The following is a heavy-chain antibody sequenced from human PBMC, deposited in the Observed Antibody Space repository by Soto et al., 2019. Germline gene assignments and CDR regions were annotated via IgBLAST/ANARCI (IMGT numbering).Heavy chain of an antibody. CDR2: VYYTGTT. CDR3: ARLGGYYQSLDT. CDR1: GGSIDSYY. V-gene: IGHV4-59*08. D-gene: IGHD3-22*01. J-gene: IGHJ5*02. Sequence: LSLTCTVSGGSIDSYYWTWIRQPPGKGLEWIGYVYYTGTTTYSPSLKSRVTISVDTSMNQISLKLSSVTAADTAFYYCARLGGYYQSLDTWGQGTLVTVSS.